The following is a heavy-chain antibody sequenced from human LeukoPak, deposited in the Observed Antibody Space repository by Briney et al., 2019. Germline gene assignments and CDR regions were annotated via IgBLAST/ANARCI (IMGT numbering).Heavy chain of an antibody. V-gene: IGHV1-46*01. J-gene: IGHJ4*02. Sequence: ASVKVSCKASGYTFTSYYMHWVRQAPGQGLEWMGIINPSGGSTSYAQKFQGRVTMTRDMSTSTVYMELSSLRAEDTAVYYCSVVGAQRPFDYWGQGTLVTVSS. CDR3: SVVGAQRPFDY. D-gene: IGHD1-26*01. CDR2: INPSGGST. CDR1: GYTFTSYY.